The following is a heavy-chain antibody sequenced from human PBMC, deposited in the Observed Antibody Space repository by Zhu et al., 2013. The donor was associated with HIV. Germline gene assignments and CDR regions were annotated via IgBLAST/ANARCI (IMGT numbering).Heavy chain of an antibody. CDR1: GFSFSNYA. Sequence: EVQLVESGGGLVQPGGSLRLSCAASGFSFSNYAMTWVRQAPGKGLQWVSGISGSGQSTYYADSVRGRFTSSRDNFKKTVFLQLSNVRTEDTAVYYCARRITLFGRGYYFDFWGQGTLVTVSS. CDR2: ISGSGQST. D-gene: IGHD1-20*01. J-gene: IGHJ4*02. V-gene: IGHV3-23*04. CDR3: ARRITLFGRGYYFDF.